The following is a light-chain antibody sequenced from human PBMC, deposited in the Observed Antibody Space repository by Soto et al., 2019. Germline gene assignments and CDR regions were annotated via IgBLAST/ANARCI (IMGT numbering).Light chain of an antibody. CDR2: AAY. V-gene: IGKV1-8*01. Sequence: AIRMTQSPSSLSASTGDRVTITCRASQGISSYLAWYQQKPGKAHKLLIYAAYTLQSGVQSRFSGSGSGTDFTLTITSLQPDDFATYYCKQYKSYPHTFGGGTKVDIK. CDR1: QGISSY. CDR3: KQYKSYPHT. J-gene: IGKJ4*01.